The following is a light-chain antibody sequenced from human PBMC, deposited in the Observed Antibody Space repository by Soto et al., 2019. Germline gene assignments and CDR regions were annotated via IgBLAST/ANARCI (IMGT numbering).Light chain of an antibody. CDR3: QQYNSYPYT. Sequence: DIQMTQSPSTLSASVGDRVTITCRASQSISSGLAWYQQKPGKAPKLLIYDASSLESGVPSRFSGSGSGTEFTLTLSSLQPDDFETYYCQQYNSYPYTFGQGTKLEIK. J-gene: IGKJ2*01. CDR1: QSISSG. V-gene: IGKV1-5*01. CDR2: DAS.